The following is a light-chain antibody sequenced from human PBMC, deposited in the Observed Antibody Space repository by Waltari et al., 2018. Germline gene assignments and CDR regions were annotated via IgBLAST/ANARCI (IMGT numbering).Light chain of an antibody. V-gene: IGLV2-14*01. Sequence: QAALTQSPSVSGSPGQSVTISCTGTNSDIGAYTRVSWYQQHPGKAPKLMIYEVSKRPSGVSDRFSGSKSGNTASLTISGLQAEDEADYYCTSYASSSTFIFGAGTRLTVL. J-gene: IGLJ1*01. CDR3: TSYASSSTFI. CDR1: NSDIGAYTR. CDR2: EVS.